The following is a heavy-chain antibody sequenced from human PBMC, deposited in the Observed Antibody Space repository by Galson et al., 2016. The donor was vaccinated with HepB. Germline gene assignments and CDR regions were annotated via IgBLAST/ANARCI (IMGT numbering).Heavy chain of an antibody. J-gene: IGHJ3*02. D-gene: IGHD3-10*01. CDR2: IYPGDSDT. CDR3: ARRSSDAFDI. Sequence: QSGAEVTKPGESLKISCEGSGSSFTSYWIGWVRQMPGKGLEWLGTIYPGDSDTRYSPSSQGQVTISADKSISAAYLQWNSLKASDTAIYYCARRSSDAFDIWGQGTMVTVAS. CDR1: GSSFTSYW. V-gene: IGHV5-51*01.